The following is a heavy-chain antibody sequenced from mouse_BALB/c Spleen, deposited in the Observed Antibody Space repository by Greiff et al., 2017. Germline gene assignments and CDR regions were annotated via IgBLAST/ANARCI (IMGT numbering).Heavy chain of an antibody. V-gene: IGHV5-17*02. J-gene: IGHJ1*01. CDR1: GFTFSSFG. CDR3: ARWGYGSSYWYFDV. CDR2: ISSGSSTI. D-gene: IGHD1-1*01. Sequence: EVMLVESGGGLVQPGGSRKLSCAASGFTFSSFGMHWVRQAPEKGLEWVAYISSGSSTIYYADTVKGRFTISRDNPKNTLFLQMTSLRSEDTAMYYCARWGYGSSYWYFDVWGAGTTVTVSS.